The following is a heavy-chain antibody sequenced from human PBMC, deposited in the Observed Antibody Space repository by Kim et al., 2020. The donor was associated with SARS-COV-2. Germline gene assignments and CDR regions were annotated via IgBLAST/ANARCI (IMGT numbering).Heavy chain of an antibody. J-gene: IGHJ3*02. CDR3: AKGLGYYDSSGYYDAFD. Sequence: GGSLRLSCAASGFTFSSYAMHWVRQAPGKGLEWVAVIWYDGSNKYYADSVKGRFTISRDNSKNTLYLQMNSLRAEDTAVYYCAKGLGYYDSSGYYDAFD. CDR1: GFTFSSYA. CDR2: IWYDGSNK. D-gene: IGHD3-22*01. V-gene: IGHV3-33*06.